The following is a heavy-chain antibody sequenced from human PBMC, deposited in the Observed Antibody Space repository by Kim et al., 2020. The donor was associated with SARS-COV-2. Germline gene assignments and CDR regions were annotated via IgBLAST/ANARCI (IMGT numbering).Heavy chain of an antibody. V-gene: IGHV3-23*01. CDR3: AKAALGWGPAPNWFDP. J-gene: IGHJ5*02. D-gene: IGHD7-27*01. Sequence: GGSLRLSCAASGFTFSSYAMSWVRQAPGKGLEWVSAISGSGGSTYYADSVKGRFTISRDNSKNTLYLQMNSLRAEDTAVYYCAKAALGWGPAPNWFDPWGQGTLVTVSS. CDR1: GFTFSSYA. CDR2: ISGSGGST.